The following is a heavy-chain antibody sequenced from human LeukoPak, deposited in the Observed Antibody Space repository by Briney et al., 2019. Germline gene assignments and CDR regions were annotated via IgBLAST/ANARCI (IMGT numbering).Heavy chain of an antibody. CDR1: GGSISSYY. Sequence: SETLSLTCTVSGGSISSYYWSWIRQPPGKGLEWIGYIYTSGSTNYNPSLMSRVTISVDTSKNQFSLKLSSVTAADTAVYYCARTRTYCSSTSCSYTFFDYWGQGTLVTVSS. CDR3: ARTRTYCSSTSCSYTFFDY. J-gene: IGHJ4*02. CDR2: IYTSGST. D-gene: IGHD2-2*01. V-gene: IGHV4-4*09.